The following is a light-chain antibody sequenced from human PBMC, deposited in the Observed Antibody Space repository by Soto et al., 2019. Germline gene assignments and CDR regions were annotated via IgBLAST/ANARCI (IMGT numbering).Light chain of an antibody. V-gene: IGLV2-11*01. CDR1: SSDVGVYNY. Sequence: QSALPQPRSVSGSPGQSVTISCTGTSSDVGVYNYVSWYQQHPGKAPKLMIYDVTKRPSGVPDRFSGSKSGNTASLTISWLQAEDEADYYCCAYAGGDTLGAVGGGTKLTVL. CDR3: CAYAGGDTLGA. CDR2: DVT. J-gene: IGLJ2*01.